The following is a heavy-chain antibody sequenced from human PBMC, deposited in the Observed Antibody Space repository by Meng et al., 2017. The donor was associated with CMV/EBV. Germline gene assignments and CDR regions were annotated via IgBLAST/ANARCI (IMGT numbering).Heavy chain of an antibody. Sequence: ASVKVSCKASGFTFTGYYIHWVRQAPGQGLEWMGWIDPSSGGTNYAQRFQGRVTMTRDTSISTAYMELSRLRSDDTAVYYCARVLLRFLEWLSDYGMDVWGQGTTVTVSS. J-gene: IGHJ6*02. V-gene: IGHV1-2*02. CDR2: IDPSSGGT. CDR3: ARVLLRFLEWLSDYGMDV. CDR1: GFTFTGYY. D-gene: IGHD3-3*01.